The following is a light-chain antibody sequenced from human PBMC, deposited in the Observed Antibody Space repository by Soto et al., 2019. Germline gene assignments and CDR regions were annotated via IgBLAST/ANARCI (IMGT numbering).Light chain of an antibody. CDR3: QQYDDLPRT. CDR1: QAIMFY. Sequence: DITMTQSPSSLSASVGDSVSITCQASQAIMFYLKWYQQKPGKAPKLLISGASNLEPGVTSRFIGIVSETMLTLTIISLQPEDLATYYCQQYDDLPRTVGGGTHVEIQ. J-gene: IGKJ4*01. V-gene: IGKV1-33*01. CDR2: GAS.